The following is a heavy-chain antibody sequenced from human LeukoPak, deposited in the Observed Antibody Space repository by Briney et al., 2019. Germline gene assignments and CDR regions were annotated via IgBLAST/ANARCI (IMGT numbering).Heavy chain of an antibody. CDR2: IYYSGST. J-gene: IGHJ4*02. D-gene: IGHD3-3*01. CDR1: GVSISSYY. V-gene: IGHV4-59*01. CDR3: ARGYYDFWSGYYTHFDY. Sequence: SETLSLTCTVSGVSISSYYWSWIRQPPGKGLEWIGYIYYSGSTNYNPSLKSRVTISVDTSKNQFSLKLSSVTAADTAVYYCARGYYDFWSGYYTHFDYWGQGTLVTVSS.